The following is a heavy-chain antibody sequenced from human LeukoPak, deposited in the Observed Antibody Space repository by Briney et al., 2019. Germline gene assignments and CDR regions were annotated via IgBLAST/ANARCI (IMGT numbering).Heavy chain of an antibody. CDR2: INSSGGST. CDR1: GYTFTSYY. J-gene: IGHJ6*03. D-gene: IGHD6-13*01. V-gene: IGHV1-46*03. CDR3: ARGEQLPPSYYYYYYMDV. Sequence: VASVKVSCRASGYTFTSYYMHWVRQAPGQGLEWMGIINSSGGSTSYAQKFQGRVTMTRDTSTSTVYMELSSLRSEDTAVYYCARGEQLPPSYYYYYYMDVWGKGTTVTVSS.